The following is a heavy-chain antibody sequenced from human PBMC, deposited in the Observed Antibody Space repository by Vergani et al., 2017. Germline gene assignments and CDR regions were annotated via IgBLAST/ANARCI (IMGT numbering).Heavy chain of an antibody. D-gene: IGHD2-15*01. CDR2: ISYDGTEK. CDR1: GFSFGNYA. V-gene: IGHV3-30-3*01. J-gene: IGHJ4*02. Sequence: QVKLEESGGGVVQPGRSLRLSCAASGFSFGNYAMQWVRQAPGKGLEWVGVISYDGTEKKYADSVNGRFTISRDNSKKMMSLQMNSLRVEDTAVYYCARGGKDIIMVVPSTHLWGQGTQVSVS. CDR3: ARGGKDIIMVVPSTHL.